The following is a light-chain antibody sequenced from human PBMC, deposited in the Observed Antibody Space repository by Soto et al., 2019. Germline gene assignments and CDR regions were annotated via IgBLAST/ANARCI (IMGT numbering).Light chain of an antibody. CDR3: QQCHAPPLT. Sequence: IQMTQSPSFQSTSVGDRDTITCLASQTISNYSNWYQQKPGNAPNLLIVGAKTLQSGVQSCISSGGYGTYFPPSSTLEQQEDVGIYYRQQCHAPPLTFGQGTRLEIK. CDR1: QTISNY. J-gene: IGKJ5*01. CDR2: GAK. V-gene: IGKV1-39*01.